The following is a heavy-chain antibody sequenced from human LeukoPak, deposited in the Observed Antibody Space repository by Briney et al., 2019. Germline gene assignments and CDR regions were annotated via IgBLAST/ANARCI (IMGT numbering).Heavy chain of an antibody. D-gene: IGHD7-27*01. J-gene: IGHJ3*02. V-gene: IGHV3-74*01. CDR1: GFTFSSYW. CDR3: TTLTGDSDGFDI. CDR2: INSDASST. Sequence: GGSLRLSCAASGFTFSSYWMHWVRQLPGKGLVWVSRINSDASSTSYADSVKGRFTISRDNAKNTLYLQMNSLRAEDTAVYYCTTLTGDSDGFDIWGQGTRVTVSS.